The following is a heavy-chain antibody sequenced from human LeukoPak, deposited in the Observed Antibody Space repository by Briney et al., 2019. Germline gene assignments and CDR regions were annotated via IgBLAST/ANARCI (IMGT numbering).Heavy chain of an antibody. Sequence: GGSLRLSCAASGFTFSSYGMHWVRQAPGKGLEWVAVIWYDGSNKYYADSVKGRFTISRDNSKNTLYLQMNSLRAEDTAVYYCAKYPRSRAAADFFDYWGQGTLVTVSS. CDR2: IWYDGSNK. CDR3: AKYPRSRAAADFFDY. V-gene: IGHV3-33*06. D-gene: IGHD6-13*01. J-gene: IGHJ4*02. CDR1: GFTFSSYG.